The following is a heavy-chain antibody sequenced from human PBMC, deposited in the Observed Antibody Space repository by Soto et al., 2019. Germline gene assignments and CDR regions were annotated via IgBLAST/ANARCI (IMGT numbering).Heavy chain of an antibody. CDR2: MNPNSGNT. D-gene: IGHD1-7*01. V-gene: IGHV1-8*01. J-gene: IGHJ3*02. CDR3: ASHNWNYVGAFDI. Sequence: ASVKVSCKASGYTFTSYDINWVRQATGQGLEWMGWMNPNSGNTGYAQKLQGRVTMTTDTSTSTAYMELRSLRSDDTAVYYCASHNWNYVGAFDIWGQGTMVTVSS. CDR1: GYTFTSYD.